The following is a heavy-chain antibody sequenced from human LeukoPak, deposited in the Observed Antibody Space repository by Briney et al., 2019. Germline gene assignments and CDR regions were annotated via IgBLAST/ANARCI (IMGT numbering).Heavy chain of an antibody. CDR1: GGTFSSYA. V-gene: IGHV1-8*03. Sequence: GASVKVSCKASGGTFSSYAISWVRQAPGQGLEWMGWMNPNSGNTGYAQKFQGRVTITRNTSISTAYMELSSLRSEDTAVYYCARRVIVVVPAAIGVYYYYYMDVWGKGTTVTVSS. CDR2: MNPNSGNT. D-gene: IGHD2-2*01. J-gene: IGHJ6*03. CDR3: ARRVIVVVPAAIGVYYYYYMDV.